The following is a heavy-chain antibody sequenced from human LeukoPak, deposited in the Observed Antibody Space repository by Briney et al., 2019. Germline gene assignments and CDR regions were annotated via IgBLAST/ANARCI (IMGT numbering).Heavy chain of an antibody. CDR3: ARGSYDFWSGYPPDY. CDR2: IYYSGST. Sequence: SETLSLTCTVSGGSISSSSYYWGWIRQPPGKGLEWIGSIYYSGSTYYNPSLKSRVTISVDTSKNQFSLKLSSVTAADTAVYYCARGSYDFWSGYPPDYWGQGTLVTVSS. CDR1: GGSISSSSYY. J-gene: IGHJ4*02. V-gene: IGHV4-39*07. D-gene: IGHD3-3*01.